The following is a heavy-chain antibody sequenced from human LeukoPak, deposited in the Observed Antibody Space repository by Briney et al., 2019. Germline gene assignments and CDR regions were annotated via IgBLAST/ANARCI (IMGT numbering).Heavy chain of an antibody. J-gene: IGHJ3*01. CDR3: AKGGHETSMIAVVGGAFDL. CDR2: MSHDGGNR. CDR1: GFTFSSYA. D-gene: IGHD2-21*01. V-gene: IGHV3-30*18. Sequence: GGSLRLSCVGSGFTFSSYAMHWVRQAPGKGPEWLAVMSHDGGNRFYVGSVTGRFTVSRDNSKNTLFLQMDSLKPEDTALYYCAKGGHETSMIAVVGGAFDLWGPGTLVTVSS.